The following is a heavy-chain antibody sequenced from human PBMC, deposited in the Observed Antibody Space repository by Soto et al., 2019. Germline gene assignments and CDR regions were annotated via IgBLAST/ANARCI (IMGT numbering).Heavy chain of an antibody. J-gene: IGHJ4*02. CDR2: ITSDGRT. Sequence: GGSLRLSCAASGFTFSSYAMSWVRQAPGKGLEWVSIITSDGRTYYADSVKGRFTISRDNSKNTVYLQMNSLRAEDTAVYYCAKDYSTVTTDPLSVVMFDYWGQGALVTVSS. V-gene: IGHV3-23*01. CDR3: AKDYSTVTTDPLSVVMFDY. CDR1: GFTFSSYA. D-gene: IGHD4-17*01.